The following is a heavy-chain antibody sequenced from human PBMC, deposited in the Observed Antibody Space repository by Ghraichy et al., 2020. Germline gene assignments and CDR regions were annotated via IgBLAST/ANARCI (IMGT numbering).Heavy chain of an antibody. CDR2: INHSGTT. CDR1: GGSFSGYY. D-gene: IGHD3-22*01. J-gene: IGHJ4*02. CDR3: ARGANFYHSSGYYYNYFDY. V-gene: IGHV4-34*01. Sequence: SETLSLTCAVYGGSFSGYYWSWIRQPPGKGLEWIGEINHSGTTNHNPSLKSRVTISVDTSKNQFSLKLSSVTAADTAVYYCARGANFYHSSGYYYNYFDYWGQGSLVTVSS.